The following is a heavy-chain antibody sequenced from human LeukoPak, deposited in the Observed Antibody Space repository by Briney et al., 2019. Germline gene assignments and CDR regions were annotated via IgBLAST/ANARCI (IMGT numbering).Heavy chain of an antibody. CDR3: ARVVVGSSSWYRDYYYYMDV. D-gene: IGHD6-13*01. Sequence: SETLSLTCTVSGGSISSSSYYWGWIRQPPGKGLEWIGSIYYSGSTYYNPSLKSRVTISVDTSKNQFSLKLSSVTAADTAVYYCARVVVGSSSWYRDYYYYMDVWGKGTTVTVSS. J-gene: IGHJ6*03. CDR1: GGSISSSSYY. CDR2: IYYSGST. V-gene: IGHV4-39*07.